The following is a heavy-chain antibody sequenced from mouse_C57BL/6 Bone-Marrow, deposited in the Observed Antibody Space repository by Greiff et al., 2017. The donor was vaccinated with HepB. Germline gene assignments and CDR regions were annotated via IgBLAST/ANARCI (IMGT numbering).Heavy chain of an antibody. CDR2: IYPSDSET. CDR3: ERDFFYFDY. J-gene: IGHJ2*01. V-gene: IGHV1-61*01. CDR1: GYTFTSYW. Sequence: QVQLQQPGAELVRPGSSVKLSCKASGYTFTSYWMDWVKQRPGQGLEWIGNIYPSDSETHYNQKFKDKATLTVDKSSSTAYMQLSSLTSEDSAVYYWERDFFYFDYWGQGTTLTVSS.